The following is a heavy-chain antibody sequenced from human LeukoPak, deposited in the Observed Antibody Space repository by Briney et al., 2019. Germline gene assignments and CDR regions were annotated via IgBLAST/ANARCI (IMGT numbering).Heavy chain of an antibody. Sequence: SETLSLTCTVSGGSISSGDYYWSWIRQPPGKGLEWIGYIYYSGSTYYNPSLKSRVTISVDTSKNQFSLKLSSVTAADTAVYYCARHTGYSSGWHRGLFDYWGQGTLVTVSS. V-gene: IGHV4-30-4*01. CDR3: ARHTGYSSGWHRGLFDY. CDR2: IYYSGST. CDR1: GGSISSGDYY. D-gene: IGHD6-19*01. J-gene: IGHJ4*02.